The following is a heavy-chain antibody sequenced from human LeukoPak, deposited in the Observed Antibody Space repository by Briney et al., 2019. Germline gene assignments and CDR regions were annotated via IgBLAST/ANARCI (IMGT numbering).Heavy chain of an antibody. CDR2: IYSSGST. CDR3: TTENYASADY. D-gene: IGHD3-10*01. J-gene: IGHJ4*02. CDR1: GGSISSYY. Sequence: SETLSLTCTVSGGSISSYYWSWIRQPAGKGLEWIGRIYSSGSTTYNPSLKSRVTMSVDTSKNQFSLKVTSVIAADTAVYYCTTENYASADYWGQGTLVTVSS. V-gene: IGHV4-4*07.